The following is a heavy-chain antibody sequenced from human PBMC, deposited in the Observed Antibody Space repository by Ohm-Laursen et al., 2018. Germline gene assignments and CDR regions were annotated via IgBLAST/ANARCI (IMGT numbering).Heavy chain of an antibody. CDR1: GGTFSSYA. CDR2: IIPILGIA. CDR3: ASDLCGGDCYSSAFDI. V-gene: IGHV1-69*04. Sequence: GSSVKVSCKASGGTFSSYAISWVRQAPGQGLEWMGRIIPILGIANYAQKFQGRVTITADKSTSTAYMELSSLRSEDTAVYYCASDLCGGDCYSSAFDIWGQGTMVTVSS. J-gene: IGHJ3*02. D-gene: IGHD2-21*02.